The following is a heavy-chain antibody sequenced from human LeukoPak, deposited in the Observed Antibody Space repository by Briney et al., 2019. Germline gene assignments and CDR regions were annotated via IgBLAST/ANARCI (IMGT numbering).Heavy chain of an antibody. CDR1: GFTFSSYA. D-gene: IGHD3-3*01. CDR2: ISGSGGST. Sequence: GGSLRLSCAASGFTFSSYAMSWVRQAPGKGLEWVTAISGSGGSTYYADSVKGRFTISRDNSKNTLYLQMNSLRAEDTAVYYCAKFYYDFWSGYFDYWGQGTLVTVSS. V-gene: IGHV3-23*01. CDR3: AKFYYDFWSGYFDY. J-gene: IGHJ4*02.